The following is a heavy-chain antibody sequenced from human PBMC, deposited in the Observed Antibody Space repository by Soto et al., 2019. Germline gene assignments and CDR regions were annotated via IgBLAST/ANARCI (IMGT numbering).Heavy chain of an antibody. V-gene: IGHV1-18*01. CDR1: GYTFTSYG. Sequence: GALVKVSCKASGYTFTSYGVNWVRQAPGQGLEWMGWIRSYNNSTNYAPKLQGRVTMTTDTSTNTAYMELRSLRSDDTAVYYCARHGNGDDYWGQGTLVTVSS. D-gene: IGHD2-8*01. CDR2: IRSYNNST. J-gene: IGHJ4*02. CDR3: ARHGNGDDY.